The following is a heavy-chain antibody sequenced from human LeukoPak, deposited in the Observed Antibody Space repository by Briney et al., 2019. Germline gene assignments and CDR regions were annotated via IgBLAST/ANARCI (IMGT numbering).Heavy chain of an antibody. V-gene: IGHV3-7*03. CDR3: ARAHEGSYFDY. Sequence: GGSLRLSCAASGFTFSSYWMSWVRQAPGKGLEWVANIKQDGSGKYYADSVKGRFTISRDNAKNSLYLQMNSLRAEDTAVYYCARAHEGSYFDYWGQGTLVTVSS. CDR1: GFTFSSYW. J-gene: IGHJ4*02. CDR2: IKQDGSGK.